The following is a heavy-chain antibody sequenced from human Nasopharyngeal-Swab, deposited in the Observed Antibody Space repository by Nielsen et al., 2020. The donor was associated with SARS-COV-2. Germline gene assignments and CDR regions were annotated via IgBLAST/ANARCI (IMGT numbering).Heavy chain of an antibody. CDR2: IRSKAYGGTT. V-gene: IGHV3-49*04. CDR1: GFTFGDYA. Sequence: GGSLSLSCTASGFTFGDYAMSWVRQAPGKGLEWVGFIRSKAYGGTTEYAASVKGRFTISRDDSKSIAYLQMNSLKTEDTAVYYCTRDDFWSGYYNYWGQGTLVTVSS. CDR3: TRDDFWSGYYNY. J-gene: IGHJ4*02. D-gene: IGHD3-3*01.